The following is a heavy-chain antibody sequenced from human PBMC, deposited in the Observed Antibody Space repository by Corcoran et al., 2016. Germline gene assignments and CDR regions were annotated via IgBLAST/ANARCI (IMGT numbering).Heavy chain of an antibody. CDR1: GFTFSSYG. CDR3: ARENWGGQGFGY. Sequence: QVQLVESGGGVVQPGRSLRLSCAASGFTFSSYGMHWVRQAPGKGLEWVAVIWYDGSNKYYADSVKGRFTISRDNSKNTLYLQMNSLRAEDTAVYYCARENWGGQGFGYWGQGTLVTVSS. CDR2: IWYDGSNK. V-gene: IGHV3-33*01. J-gene: IGHJ4*02. D-gene: IGHD7-27*01.